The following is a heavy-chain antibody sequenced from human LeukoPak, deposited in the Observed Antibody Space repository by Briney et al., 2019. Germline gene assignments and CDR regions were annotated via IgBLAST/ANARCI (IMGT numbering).Heavy chain of an antibody. CDR1: GLSFPNTW. J-gene: IGHJ1*01. V-gene: IGHV3-15*01. D-gene: IGHD6-19*01. CDR2: VQDTVSGGTI. Sequence: PWGSLILFCTASGLSFPNTWLSWVRQAPGKGLEWVGRVQDTVSGGTIDYAAPVKGRFTISRDDSRNTLYLQMNSLRSEDSALYYCATHRSGWSFSNWGEGTLASVSS. CDR3: ATHRSGWSFSN.